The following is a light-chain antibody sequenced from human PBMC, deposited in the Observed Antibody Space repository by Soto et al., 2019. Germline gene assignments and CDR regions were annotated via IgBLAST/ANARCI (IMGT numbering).Light chain of an antibody. J-gene: IGLJ2*01. CDR3: CSYAGNSLV. V-gene: IGLV2-11*01. CDR1: SSDVGGYNF. CDR2: DVS. Sequence: QSALTQPRSVSGSPGQSVTISCTGTSSDVGGYNFVSWYQQHPGKAPKVMIYDVSERPSGVPDRFSGSKSGNTASLTISGLQADDEADYYCCSYAGNSLVFGGGTKLTVL.